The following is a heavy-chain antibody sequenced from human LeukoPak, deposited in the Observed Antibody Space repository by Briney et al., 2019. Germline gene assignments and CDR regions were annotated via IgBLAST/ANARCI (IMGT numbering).Heavy chain of an antibody. CDR2: MYYSGST. D-gene: IGHD4-17*01. V-gene: IGHV4-59*02. CDR3: ARATVTSPFDY. J-gene: IGHJ4*02. Sequence: SETLSLTCTVSGDSVRSFHWSWIRQPPGKGLEWIGHMYYSGSTNYNPSLKSRVTISVDTSKNQFSLKLSSVTAADTAVYYCARATVTSPFDYWGQGTLVTVSS. CDR1: GDSVRSFH.